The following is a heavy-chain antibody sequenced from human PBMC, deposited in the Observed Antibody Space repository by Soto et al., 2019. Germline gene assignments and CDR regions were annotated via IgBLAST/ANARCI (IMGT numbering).Heavy chain of an antibody. J-gene: IGHJ4*02. CDR3: ARGRSYDPGSFDY. CDR1: GFTVSSNY. D-gene: IGHD1-26*01. V-gene: IGHV3-53*02. CDR2: IDSGGST. Sequence: EVQLVETGGGLIQPGGSLRLSCAASGFTVSSNYMSWVRQAPGKGLEWVAVIDSGGSTYYGDSVKGRFTISRDNSKNTLYLQMNSLRAEDTAGYYCARGRSYDPGSFDYWGPGTLVTGSS.